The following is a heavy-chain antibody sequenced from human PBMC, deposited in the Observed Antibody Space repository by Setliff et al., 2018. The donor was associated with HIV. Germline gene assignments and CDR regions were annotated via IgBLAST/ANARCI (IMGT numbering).Heavy chain of an antibody. J-gene: IGHJ4*02. Sequence: SETLSLTCNVSGVSMSSHYWSWIRQAPGQPPNKGLEWIGNIYYSGTTNYNPSLESRVTISVDTSKNHFSLRLSPVTAADTAVYYCARQGAVTGHSFDYWGQGALVTVSS. V-gene: IGHV4-59*08. CDR1: GVSMSSHY. CDR2: IYYSGTT. CDR3: ARQGAVTGHSFDY. D-gene: IGHD6-19*01.